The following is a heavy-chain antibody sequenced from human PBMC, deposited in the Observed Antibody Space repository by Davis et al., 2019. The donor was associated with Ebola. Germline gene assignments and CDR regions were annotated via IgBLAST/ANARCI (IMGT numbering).Heavy chain of an antibody. J-gene: IGHJ3*02. CDR2: INPNSGGT. CDR1: GYTFTNYY. CDR3: ARDWGYSSSLDAFDI. Sequence: ASVKVSCKASGYTFTNYYMHWVRQAPGQGLEWMGRINPNSGGTNYAQKFQGRVTMTRDTSISTAYMELSRLRSDDTAVYYCARDWGYSSSLDAFDIWGQGTMVTVSS. V-gene: IGHV1-2*06. D-gene: IGHD6-13*01.